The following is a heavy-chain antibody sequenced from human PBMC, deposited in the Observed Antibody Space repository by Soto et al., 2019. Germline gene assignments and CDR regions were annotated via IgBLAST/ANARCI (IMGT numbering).Heavy chain of an antibody. V-gene: IGHV3-30*03. CDR1: GFPFTAYG. Sequence: QVQLVESGGGVVQPGNSLRLSCAASGFPFTAYGMHWVREGPGKGLEWVAVISYDGSNKFYADSVKGRFTISRDNSKNTLYLQMNSLRPEDTALYYCVGGQYYFEYRGQGTLVTVSS. CDR3: VGGQYYFEY. D-gene: IGHD3-10*01. CDR2: ISYDGSNK. J-gene: IGHJ4*02.